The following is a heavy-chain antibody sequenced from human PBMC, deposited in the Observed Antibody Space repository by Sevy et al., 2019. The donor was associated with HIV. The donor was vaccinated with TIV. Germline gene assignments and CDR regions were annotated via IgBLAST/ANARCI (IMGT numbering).Heavy chain of an antibody. CDR2: ISGSGGST. Sequence: GGCLRLSCAASGFTFSSYAMSWVRQAPGKGLERVSAISGSGGSTYYADSVKGRFTISRVNSKNTLYLQMNSLRAEDTAVHYCAKDSNDRSFDYWGQGTLVTVSS. J-gene: IGHJ4*02. V-gene: IGHV3-23*01. CDR1: GFTFSSYA. D-gene: IGHD3-16*01. CDR3: AKDSNDRSFDY.